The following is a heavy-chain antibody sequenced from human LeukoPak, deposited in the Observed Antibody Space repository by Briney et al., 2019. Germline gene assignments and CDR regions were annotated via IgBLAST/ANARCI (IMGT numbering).Heavy chain of an antibody. D-gene: IGHD3-3*01. Sequence: PSETLSLTCTVSGGCINVASWSWIRKPPGQGLEWIGYIYHSGRTNYNPSLKRRVTISLDTSKNQFSLKLSSVAAADTAVYYCARDGTYDRSLDSWGQGAMVIVSS. CDR3: ARDGTYDRSLDS. V-gene: IGHV4-59*01. CDR2: IYHSGRT. J-gene: IGHJ4*02. CDR1: GGCINVAS.